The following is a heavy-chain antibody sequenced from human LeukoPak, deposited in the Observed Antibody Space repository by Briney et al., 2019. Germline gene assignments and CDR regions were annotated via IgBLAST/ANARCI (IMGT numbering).Heavy chain of an antibody. CDR2: IIPIFGTA. CDR3: ARGNWNYLPWFDP. J-gene: IGHJ5*02. D-gene: IGHD1-7*01. V-gene: IGHV1-69*05. Sequence: SVKVSCKASGGTFSSYAISWVRQAPGQGLEWMGGIIPIFGTANYAQKFQGRVTVTRDTSISTAYMELSRLRSDDTAVYYCARGNWNYLPWFDPWGQGTLVTVSS. CDR1: GGTFSSYA.